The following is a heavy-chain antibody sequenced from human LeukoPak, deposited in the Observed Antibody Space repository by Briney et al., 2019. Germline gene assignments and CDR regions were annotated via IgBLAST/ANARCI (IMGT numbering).Heavy chain of an antibody. J-gene: IGHJ3*02. D-gene: IGHD5-18*01. V-gene: IGHV3-7*05. Sequence: RGSPRLSCVASGFTSSSHWMAWVRQAPGKGLEWVANINQDGSEKNYVDSVKGRFTISRDNAKNSLCLQMNSLRAEDTAVYYCARDRGYSTFDMWGQGTMVTVSS. CDR1: GFTSSSHW. CDR3: ARDRGYSTFDM. CDR2: INQDGSEK.